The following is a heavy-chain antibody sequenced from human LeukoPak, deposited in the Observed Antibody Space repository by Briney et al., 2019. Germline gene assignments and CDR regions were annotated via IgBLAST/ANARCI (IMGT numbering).Heavy chain of an antibody. D-gene: IGHD4-11*01. Sequence: GGSLRLSCAASGFTFSSSWMTWVRQAPGQGLEWVASIREDGSQKSAVDSVRGRFTVARDNAKNTLYLQMNSLRAEDTAVYYCTRDPGDDYLSVGYFDYWGQGTLVTVSS. V-gene: IGHV3-7*01. J-gene: IGHJ4*02. CDR3: TRDPGDDYLSVGYFDY. CDR2: IREDGSQK. CDR1: GFTFSSSW.